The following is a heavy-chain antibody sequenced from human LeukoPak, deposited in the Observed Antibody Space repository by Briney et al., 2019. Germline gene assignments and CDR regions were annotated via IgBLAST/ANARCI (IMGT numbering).Heavy chain of an antibody. Sequence: GGSPRLSCTASGFTFGDYAMSWVRQAPGKGLEWVGFIRSKAYGGTTEYAASVKGRFTISRDDSKSIAYLQMNSLKTEDTAVYYCTAGAQWLARWGQGTLVTVSS. CDR1: GFTFGDYA. CDR2: IRSKAYGGTT. V-gene: IGHV3-49*04. CDR3: TAGAQWLAR. D-gene: IGHD6-19*01. J-gene: IGHJ4*02.